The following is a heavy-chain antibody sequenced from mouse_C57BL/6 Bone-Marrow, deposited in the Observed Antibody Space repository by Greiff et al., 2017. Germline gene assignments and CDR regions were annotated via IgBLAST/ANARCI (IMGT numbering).Heavy chain of an antibody. CDR3: AREEGFYVYYFDY. V-gene: IGHV1-55*01. Sequence: VQLQQPGAELVKPGASVKMSCKASGYTFTSYWITWVKQRPGQGLEWIGDIYPGSGSTNYNEKFKSKATLTVDQSYSTAYMHLSSLTSGDSAVYYFAREEGFYVYYFDYWGQGTTLTVSS. CDR2: IYPGSGST. CDR1: GYTFTSYW. J-gene: IGHJ2*01. D-gene: IGHD2-3*01.